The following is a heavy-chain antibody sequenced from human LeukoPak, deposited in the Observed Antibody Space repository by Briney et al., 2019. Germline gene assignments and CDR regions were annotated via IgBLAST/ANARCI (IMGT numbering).Heavy chain of an antibody. Sequence: SETLSLTCTVSGGSISTFYWTWIRQPAGKGLEWIGRIFTSGTTNYNPSLKSRVTMSVDTSKNQFSLKVSSVTAADTAVYYCARDVGNYYDSSGPADYWGQGTLVTVSS. J-gene: IGHJ4*02. V-gene: IGHV4-4*07. CDR1: GGSISTFY. D-gene: IGHD3-22*01. CDR3: ARDVGNYYDSSGPADY. CDR2: IFTSGTT.